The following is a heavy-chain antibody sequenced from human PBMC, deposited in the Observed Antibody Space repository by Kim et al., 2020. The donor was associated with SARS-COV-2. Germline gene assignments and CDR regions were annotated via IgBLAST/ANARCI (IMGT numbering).Heavy chain of an antibody. CDR3: ASRSSSWGPYYYYGMDV. J-gene: IGHJ6*02. D-gene: IGHD6-13*01. V-gene: IGHV3-13*05. Sequence: GGSLRLSCAASGFTFSSYDMHWVRQATGKGLEWVSAIGTAGDPYYPGSVKGRFTISRENAKNSLYLQMNSLRAGDTAVYYCASRSSSWGPYYYYGMDVWGQGTTVTVSS. CDR1: GFTFSSYD. CDR2: IGTAGDP.